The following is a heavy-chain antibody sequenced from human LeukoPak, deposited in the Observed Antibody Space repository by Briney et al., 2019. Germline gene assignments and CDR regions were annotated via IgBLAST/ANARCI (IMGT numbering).Heavy chain of an antibody. V-gene: IGHV1-2*02. CDR3: ARDPSHFYYLDV. J-gene: IGHJ6*03. CDR2: INPKSGST. Sequence: ASVKVSCKASGYTFRDYYLHWVRQAPGQGLEWMGWINPKSGSTNYARKFQGRFTMTSDTSISTVYMELSGLTSDDTAVYSCARDPSHFYYLDVWGKGTTVIVSS. CDR1: GYTFRDYY.